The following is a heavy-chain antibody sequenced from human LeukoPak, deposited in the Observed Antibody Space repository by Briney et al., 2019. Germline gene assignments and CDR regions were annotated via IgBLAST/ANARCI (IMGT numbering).Heavy chain of an antibody. Sequence: SVKVSCKASGGTFISYALSWVRQAPGQGLEWMGTIIPIVGIANYAQKFQGRATITADKSTSTAYMELSSLRSEDTAVYYCARDGEMATIYFDYWGQGTLVTVSS. D-gene: IGHD5-24*01. CDR1: GGTFISYA. J-gene: IGHJ4*02. V-gene: IGHV1-69*04. CDR2: IIPIVGIA. CDR3: ARDGEMATIYFDY.